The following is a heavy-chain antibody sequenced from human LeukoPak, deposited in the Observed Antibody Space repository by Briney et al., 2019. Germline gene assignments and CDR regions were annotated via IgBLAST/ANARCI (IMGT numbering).Heavy chain of an antibody. CDR3: ARGDGERN. CDR2: ISYDGSNK. J-gene: IGHJ4*02. D-gene: IGHD3-10*01. Sequence: GGSLRLSCAASGFTFSSYAMHWVRQAPGRGLEWVAVISYDGSNKYYADSVKARFTISRDNSKNMLYLQMNSLRAEDTAVYYCARGDGERNWGQGTLVTVSS. CDR1: GFTFSSYA. V-gene: IGHV3-30-3*01.